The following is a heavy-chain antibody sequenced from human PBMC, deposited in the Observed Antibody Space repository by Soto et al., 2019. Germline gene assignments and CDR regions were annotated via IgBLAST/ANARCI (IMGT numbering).Heavy chain of an antibody. D-gene: IGHD3-22*01. J-gene: IGHJ4*02. Sequence: QVQLVESGGGVVQPGRSLRLSCAASGFTFSSYGMHWVRQAPGKGLEWVAVISYDGSNKYYADSVKGQFTISRDNSKSTLYLQMNSVRAEDTAVYYCAKGGDSRGYYQGAIDYMGQGTLVTVSS. CDR3: AKGGDSRGYYQGAIDY. V-gene: IGHV3-30*18. CDR2: ISYDGSNK. CDR1: GFTFSSYG.